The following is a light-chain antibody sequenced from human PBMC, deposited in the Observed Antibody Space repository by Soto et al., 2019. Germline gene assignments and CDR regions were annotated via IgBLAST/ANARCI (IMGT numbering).Light chain of an antibody. CDR1: SSDVGGYNY. V-gene: IGLV2-14*01. CDR2: DVS. CDR3: SSYTSSSTLVV. J-gene: IGLJ2*01. Sequence: QSVLTQPASVSGSPGQSITISCTGTSSDVGGYNYVSWYQQHPGTAPKLMIYDVSNRPSGVSNRFSGSKSDNTASLTISGLQAEDEADYYCSSYTSSSTLVVFGGGTKLTVL.